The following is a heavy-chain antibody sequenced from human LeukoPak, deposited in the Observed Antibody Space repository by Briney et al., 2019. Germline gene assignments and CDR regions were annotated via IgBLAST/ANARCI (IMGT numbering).Heavy chain of an antibody. J-gene: IGHJ3*02. V-gene: IGHV4-61*02. Sequence: SETLSLTCTVSGGSISSGGYFWSWIRQPAGKGLEWIGRFYASGSTNYNPSLQSRVTISVGTSKNQFSLKLTSVTAADTAVYYCALGNCPTTSCYPGVAFDIWGQGTMVTVSS. CDR1: GGSISSGGYF. CDR2: FYASGST. D-gene: IGHD2-2*01. CDR3: ALGNCPTTSCYPGVAFDI.